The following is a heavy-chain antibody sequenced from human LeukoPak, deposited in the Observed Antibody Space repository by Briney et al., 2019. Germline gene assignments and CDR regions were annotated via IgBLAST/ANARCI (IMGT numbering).Heavy chain of an antibody. D-gene: IGHD1-26*01. J-gene: IGHJ4*02. Sequence: SETLSLTCTVSGGTISSYYWSWIRQPPGKGLEWIGYIYYSGSTNYNPSLKSRVTISVDTSKNQFSLKLSSVTAADTAVYYCARQRGEPHTVYYWGQGTLVTVSS. V-gene: IGHV4-59*08. CDR2: IYYSGST. CDR1: GGTISSYY. CDR3: ARQRGEPHTVYY.